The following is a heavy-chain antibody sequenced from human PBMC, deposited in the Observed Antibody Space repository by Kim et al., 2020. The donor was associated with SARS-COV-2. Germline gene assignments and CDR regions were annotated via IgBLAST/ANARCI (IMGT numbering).Heavy chain of an antibody. CDR3: ARGKAGWQQRYYYGMDV. Sequence: SVKVSCKASGGTFSSYAISWVRQAPGQGLEWMGGIIPIFGTANYAQKFQGRVTITADESTSTAYMELSSLRSEDTAVYYCARGKAGWQQRYYYGMDVWGQGTTVTVSS. D-gene: IGHD6-13*01. V-gene: IGHV1-69*13. J-gene: IGHJ6*02. CDR2: IIPIFGTA. CDR1: GGTFSSYA.